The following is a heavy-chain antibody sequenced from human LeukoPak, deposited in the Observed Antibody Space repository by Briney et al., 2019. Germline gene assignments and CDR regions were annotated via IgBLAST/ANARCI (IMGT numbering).Heavy chain of an antibody. D-gene: IGHD6-13*01. V-gene: IGHV3-43*02. CDR2: ISGDGGST. CDR1: GFTFDDYA. J-gene: IGHJ6*02. CDR3: AKDGPSSSWNPYYYYGMDV. Sequence: PGGSLRLSCAASGFTFDDYAMHWVRQAPGKGLEWVSLISGDGGSTYYADSVKGRFTISRDNSKNSLYLQMNSLRTEDTALYYCAKDGPSSSWNPYYYYGMDVWGQGTTVTVS.